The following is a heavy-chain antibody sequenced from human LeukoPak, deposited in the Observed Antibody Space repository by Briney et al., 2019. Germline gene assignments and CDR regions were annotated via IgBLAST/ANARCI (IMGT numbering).Heavy chain of an antibody. CDR2: IYSGGST. CDR3: RYYMDI. Sequence: GGSLRLSCAASGFTFDDYAMHWVRQAPGKGLEWVSVIYSGGSTYYADSVKGRFTISRDNSKNTLYLQMSSLRAEDTAVYYCRYYMDIWGKGTTVTISS. CDR1: GFTFDDYA. V-gene: IGHV3-53*01. J-gene: IGHJ6*03.